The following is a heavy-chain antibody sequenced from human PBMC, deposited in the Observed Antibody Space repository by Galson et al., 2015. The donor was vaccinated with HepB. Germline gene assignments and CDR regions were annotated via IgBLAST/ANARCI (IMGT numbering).Heavy chain of an antibody. V-gene: IGHV3-30-3*01. D-gene: IGHD3-22*01. CDR1: GFTFSSQA. Sequence: SLRLSCAASGFTFSSQAIHWVRQAPGKGLEWVAVISSAGSNKYYADSVKGRFTISRDNSKNTLYLQMNSLRPEDTAVYYCAATPKIVRTPFDYWGRGTLVAVSS. J-gene: IGHJ4*01. CDR3: AATPKIVRTPFDY. CDR2: ISSAGSNK.